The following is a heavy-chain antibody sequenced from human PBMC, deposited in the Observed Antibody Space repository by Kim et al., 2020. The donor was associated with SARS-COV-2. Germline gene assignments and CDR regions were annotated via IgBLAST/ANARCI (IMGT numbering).Heavy chain of an antibody. CDR1: GFTLSDYS. J-gene: IGHJ6*02. V-gene: IGHV3-72*01. CDR2: SRGKGNGYTT. CDR3: ARRGGGSVDYALGV. D-gene: IGHD3-16*01. Sequence: GGSLRLSCAASGFTLSDYSMDWVRQAPGKGLEWVGRSRGKGNGYTTEYAASVKGRFIISRDDSANSLFLQMSSLKTEDTAVYYCARRGGGSVDYALGVWGQGTTVIVSS.